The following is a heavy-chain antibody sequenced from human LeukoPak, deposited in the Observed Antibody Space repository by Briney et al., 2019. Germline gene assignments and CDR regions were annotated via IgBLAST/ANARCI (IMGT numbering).Heavy chain of an antibody. J-gene: IGHJ1*01. CDR2: VSSDGTYT. D-gene: IGHD2-21*02. CDR1: GFTFSSYF. Sequence: GGSVRLSCAASGFTFSSYFMHWVRKAPGKGLVWVSRVSSDGTYTEYADSVKGRFTISRDNAKDTLYLQVNSLRAEDTAVYYCAITVDCRATTDCYSYFHHWGQGTLVTVSS. V-gene: IGHV3-74*03. CDR3: AITVDCRATTDCYSYFHH.